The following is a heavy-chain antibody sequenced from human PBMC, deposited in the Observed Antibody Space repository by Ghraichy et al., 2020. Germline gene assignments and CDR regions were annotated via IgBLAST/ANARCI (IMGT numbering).Heavy chain of an antibody. CDR1: GGSFSGYY. J-gene: IGHJ4*02. CDR2: IIHSGNT. Sequence: SETLSLTCTVYGGSFSGYYWTWIRQSPGKGLYWLGEIIHSGNTNYSPSLQSRSTLSVDTSKNQFSLKLNSVTAADTAVYYCARGSVLVGYASFDYWCRGTLVTVSS. V-gene: IGHV4-34*01. D-gene: IGHD2-8*02. CDR3: ARGSVLVGYASFDY.